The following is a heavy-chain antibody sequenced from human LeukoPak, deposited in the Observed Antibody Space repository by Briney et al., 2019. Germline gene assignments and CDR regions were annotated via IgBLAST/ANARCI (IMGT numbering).Heavy chain of an antibody. CDR3: ATAGGTTVTTGAFDI. V-gene: IGHV3-30-3*01. Sequence: GRSLRLSCAASGFTFSSYAMPWVRQAPGKGLEWVAVISYDGSNKYYADSVKGRFTISRDNPKNTLYLQMNSLRAEDTAVYYCATAGGTTVTTGAFDIWGQGTMVTVSS. CDR2: ISYDGSNK. CDR1: GFTFSSYA. J-gene: IGHJ3*02. D-gene: IGHD4-17*01.